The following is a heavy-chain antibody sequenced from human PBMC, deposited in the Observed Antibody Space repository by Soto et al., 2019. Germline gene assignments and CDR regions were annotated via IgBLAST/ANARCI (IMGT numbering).Heavy chain of an antibody. D-gene: IGHD3-3*01. CDR2: MNPNSGNT. CDR3: ARVPQIHYDFWSGYITAPSWFDP. J-gene: IGHJ5*02. Sequence: GASVKVSCKASGYTFTSYDINWVRQATGQGLEWMGWMNPNSGNTGYAQKFQGRVTMTRNTSISTAYMELSSLRSEDTAVYYCARVPQIHYDFWSGYITAPSWFDPWGQGTLVTV. V-gene: IGHV1-8*01. CDR1: GYTFTSYD.